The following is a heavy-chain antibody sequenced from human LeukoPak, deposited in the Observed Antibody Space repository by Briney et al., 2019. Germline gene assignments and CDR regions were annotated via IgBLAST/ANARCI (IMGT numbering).Heavy chain of an antibody. Sequence: GGSLRLSCAASGFTFSSYAMSWVRQAPGKGLGWVSAISGSGGSTYYADSVKGRFTISRDNSKNTLYLQMNSLRAEDTAVCYCAKAFGATVTFDAFDIWGQGTMVTVSS. CDR2: ISGSGGST. V-gene: IGHV3-23*01. CDR1: GFTFSSYA. J-gene: IGHJ3*02. CDR3: AKAFGATVTFDAFDI. D-gene: IGHD5-18*01.